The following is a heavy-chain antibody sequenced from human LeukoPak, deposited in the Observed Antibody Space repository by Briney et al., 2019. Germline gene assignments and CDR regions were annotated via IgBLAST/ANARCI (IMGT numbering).Heavy chain of an antibody. J-gene: IGHJ4*02. V-gene: IGHV3-48*03. CDR3: VREAGSGWYKSFFDY. CDR2: INLSGRTT. D-gene: IGHD6-19*01. Sequence: GGSLRLSCADSGLTFSNYEMNWVRQAPGKGLEWISSINLSGRTTYYADSVKGRFTISRDNAKNSLDLQMDSLRADDTAVYYCVREAGSGWYKSFFDYWGQGTLVTVSS. CDR1: GLTFSNYE.